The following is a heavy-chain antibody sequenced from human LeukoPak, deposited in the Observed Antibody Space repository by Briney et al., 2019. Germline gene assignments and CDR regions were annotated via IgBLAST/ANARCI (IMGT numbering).Heavy chain of an antibody. CDR3: AKDILSGFYETFDY. Sequence: GGSLRLSCVVSGFTFDDYAMHWVRQGPGKGLEWVPLISGDGGRTYYADSVKGRFTISRDNSKNSLYLEMNSLRTEDTALYYCAKDILSGFYETFDYWGQGTLVTVSS. CDR1: GFTFDDYA. CDR2: ISGDGGRT. J-gene: IGHJ4*02. V-gene: IGHV3-43*02. D-gene: IGHD6-19*01.